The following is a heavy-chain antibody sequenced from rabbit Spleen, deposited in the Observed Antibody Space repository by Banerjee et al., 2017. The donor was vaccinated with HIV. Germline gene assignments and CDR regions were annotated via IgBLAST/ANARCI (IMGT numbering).Heavy chain of an antibody. Sequence: QQQLEESGGGLVKPEGSLPLTCTASGFSFSLSAYICWFRQPPGKGLEWIACIDAGSSGFVGATYYTTWAIGRFTISKTSSTAVALKVTSLTAADKATYFCARWASSDGYFDLWGQGTLVTVS. CDR3: ARWASSDGYFDL. CDR2: IDAGSSGFVGAT. J-gene: IGHJ4*01. V-gene: IGHV1S45*01. CDR1: GFSFSLSAY. D-gene: IGHD1-1*01.